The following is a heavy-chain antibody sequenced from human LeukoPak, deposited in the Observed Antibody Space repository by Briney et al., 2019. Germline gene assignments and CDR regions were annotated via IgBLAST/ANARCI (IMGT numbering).Heavy chain of an antibody. D-gene: IGHD1-1*01. CDR3: AIQQQLGRVGDY. J-gene: IGHJ4*02. Sequence: SVKVSCKASGGTFSGYAISWVRQAPGQGLEWMGGIIPIFGTANYAQKFQGRVTITTDESTSTAYMELSSLRSEDTAVYYCAIQQQLGRVGDYWGQGTLVTVSS. CDR2: IIPIFGTA. CDR1: GGTFSGYA. V-gene: IGHV1-69*05.